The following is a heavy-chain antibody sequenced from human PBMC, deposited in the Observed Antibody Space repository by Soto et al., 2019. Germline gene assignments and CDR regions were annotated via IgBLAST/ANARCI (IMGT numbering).Heavy chain of an antibody. CDR3: ARFYKGYYDSSGYLDY. Sequence: SVKVSCKASGGTFSSYAISWVRQAPGQGLEWMGGIIPIFGTANYAQKFQGRVTITADESTSTAYMELSSLRSEDTAVYYCARFYKGYYDSSGYLDYWGQGTLVT. J-gene: IGHJ4*02. CDR2: IIPIFGTA. D-gene: IGHD3-22*01. V-gene: IGHV1-69*13. CDR1: GGTFSSYA.